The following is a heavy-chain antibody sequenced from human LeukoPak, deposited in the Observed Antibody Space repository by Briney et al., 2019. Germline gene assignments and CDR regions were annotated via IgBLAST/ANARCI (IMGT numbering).Heavy chain of an antibody. CDR3: ARDGFVGAADY. D-gene: IGHD6-13*01. Sequence: GGSLRLSCAASEFIFSGYWMNWVRQAPGKGLEWVANIKQDGSEKQYVDSVRGRFTISRDNAKNSLYLQMNSLRVEDTAVCYCARDGFVGAADYWGQGTLVTVSS. J-gene: IGHJ4*02. CDR2: IKQDGSEK. V-gene: IGHV3-7*01. CDR1: EFIFSGYW.